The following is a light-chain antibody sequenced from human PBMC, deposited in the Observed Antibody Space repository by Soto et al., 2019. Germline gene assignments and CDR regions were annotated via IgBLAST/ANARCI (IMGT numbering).Light chain of an antibody. V-gene: IGKV4-1*01. J-gene: IGKJ2*01. Sequence: DIVMTQSPDSLAVSLGERATITCKSSQPVLYNYLAWYQQKPGQPPNLLISWASTRESGVPDRFSGSGSGTDFTLTISSLQAEDVATYYCQQYSNTLVYTFGQGTKLEIK. CDR3: QQYSNTLVYT. CDR1: QPVLYNY. CDR2: WAS.